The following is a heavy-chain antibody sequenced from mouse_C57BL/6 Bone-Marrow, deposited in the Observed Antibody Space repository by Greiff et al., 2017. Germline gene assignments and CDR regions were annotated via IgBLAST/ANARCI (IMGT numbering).Heavy chain of an antibody. Sequence: VHLVESGAELARPGASVKLSCKASGYTFTSYGISWVKQRTGQGLEWIGEIYPRSGNTYYNEKFKGKATLTADKSSSTAYMELRSLTSEDSAVYFCAKDYYYGRGGYWGQGTTLTVSS. V-gene: IGHV1-81*01. CDR2: IYPRSGNT. J-gene: IGHJ2*01. CDR1: GYTFTSYG. CDR3: AKDYYYGRGGY. D-gene: IGHD1-1*01.